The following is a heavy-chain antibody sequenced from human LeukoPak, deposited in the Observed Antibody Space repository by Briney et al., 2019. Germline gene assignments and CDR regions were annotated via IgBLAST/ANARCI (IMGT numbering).Heavy chain of an antibody. Sequence: SETLSLTCTVSGGSISSYYWSWIRQPPGKGLEWIGYIYYSGSTNYNPSLKSRVTISVDTSKNQFSLKLSSVTAADTVVYYCARIAVAGTDFDYWGQGTLVTVSS. CDR3: ARIAVAGTDFDY. J-gene: IGHJ4*02. CDR1: GGSISSYY. D-gene: IGHD6-19*01. V-gene: IGHV4-59*01. CDR2: IYYSGST.